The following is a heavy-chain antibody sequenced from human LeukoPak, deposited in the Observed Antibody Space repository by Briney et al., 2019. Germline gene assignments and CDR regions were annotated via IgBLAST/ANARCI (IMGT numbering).Heavy chain of an antibody. J-gene: IGHJ6*02. D-gene: IGHD2-21*02. V-gene: IGHV1-2*06. CDR3: ARDPMTSQGRDYYYGMDV. Sequence: GASVKVSCKASGYTFTGYYMHWVRQAPGQGLEWMGRINPNSGGTNYAQKFQGRVIMTRDTSISTAYMELSRLRSDDTAVYYCARDPMTSQGRDYYYGMDVWGQGTTVTVSS. CDR1: GYTFTGYY. CDR2: INPNSGGT.